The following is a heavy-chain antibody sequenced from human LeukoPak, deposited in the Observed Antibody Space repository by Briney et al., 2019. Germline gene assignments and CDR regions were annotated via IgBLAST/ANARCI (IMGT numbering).Heavy chain of an antibody. V-gene: IGHV3-23*01. CDR2: ISGSGGNT. D-gene: IGHD4-17*01. Sequence: GGSLSLSCSASGFAFSGFALGWARQPPGKGLEWVSSISGSGGNTYYADSVEGRFTISRDNSKNTLYLQMNSLRAEDTALYYCARGRGGDYVPSRFDYWGQGTLVTVSS. CDR1: GFAFSGFA. CDR3: ARGRGGDYVPSRFDY. J-gene: IGHJ4*02.